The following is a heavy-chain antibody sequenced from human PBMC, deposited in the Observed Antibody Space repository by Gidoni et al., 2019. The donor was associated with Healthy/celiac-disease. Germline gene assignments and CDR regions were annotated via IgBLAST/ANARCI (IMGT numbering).Heavy chain of an antibody. J-gene: IGHJ3*02. V-gene: IGHV3-48*03. Sequence: RFTISRDNAKNSLYLQMNSLRAEDTAVYYCARESAYYDILTGYLDAFDIWGQGTMVTVSS. D-gene: IGHD3-9*01. CDR3: ARESAYYDILTGYLDAFDI.